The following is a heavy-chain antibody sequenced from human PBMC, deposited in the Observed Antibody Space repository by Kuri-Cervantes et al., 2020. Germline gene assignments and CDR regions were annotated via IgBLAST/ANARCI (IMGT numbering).Heavy chain of an antibody. D-gene: IGHD3-22*01. CDR3: AREAHITMITAFDY. J-gene: IGHJ4*02. V-gene: IGHV3-33*08. Sequence: SLKISCAASGFTFSSYGMHWVRQAPGKGLEWVAVIWYDGSNKYYADSVKGRFTISRDNSKNTLYLQMNSLRAEDTAVYYCAREAHITMITAFDYWGQGTLVTVSS. CDR2: IWYDGSNK. CDR1: GFTFSSYG.